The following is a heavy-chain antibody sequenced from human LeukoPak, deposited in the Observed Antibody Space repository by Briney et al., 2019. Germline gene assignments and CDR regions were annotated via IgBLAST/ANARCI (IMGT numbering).Heavy chain of an antibody. J-gene: IGHJ5*02. CDR1: GYTFTGYY. CDR3: ARSATISGNWFDP. D-gene: IGHD5-24*01. CDR2: INPNSGGT. Sequence: ASVKVSCKASGYTFTGYYMHWVRQAPGQGLEWMGWINPNSGGTNYAQKFQGRVTMTRDTSISTVYMELSSLRSEDTAVYYCARSATISGNWFDPWGQGTLVTVSS. V-gene: IGHV1-2*02.